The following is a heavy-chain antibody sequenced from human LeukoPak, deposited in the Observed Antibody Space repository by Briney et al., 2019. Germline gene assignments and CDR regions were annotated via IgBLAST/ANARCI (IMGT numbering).Heavy chain of an antibody. V-gene: IGHV3-9*02. CDR1: GFTSDDYA. Sequence: GGSLRLSCAPSGFTSDDYAIRWVWQAPGGGREWVSGIRWNSGSIGYEDSVKGRFTISRDNAKNSLYLKMNSLRAEDMALYYCAKDVVHNWNHRPYFDYWGQGSLVAVSS. D-gene: IGHD1-20*01. CDR2: IRWNSGSI. CDR3: AKDVVHNWNHRPYFDY. J-gene: IGHJ4*02.